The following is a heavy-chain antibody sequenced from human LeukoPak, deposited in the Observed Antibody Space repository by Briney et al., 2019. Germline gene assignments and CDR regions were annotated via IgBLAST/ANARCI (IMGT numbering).Heavy chain of an antibody. Sequence: SVKVSCKASGGTFSSYTISWVRQAPGQGLEWMGRIIPILGIANYAQKLQGRVTITADKSTSTAYMEPSSLRSEDTAVYYCARGPHCSSTSCYRNWFDPWGQGTLVTVSS. D-gene: IGHD2-2*01. CDR1: GGTFSSYT. J-gene: IGHJ5*02. CDR3: ARGPHCSSTSCYRNWFDP. V-gene: IGHV1-69*02. CDR2: IIPILGIA.